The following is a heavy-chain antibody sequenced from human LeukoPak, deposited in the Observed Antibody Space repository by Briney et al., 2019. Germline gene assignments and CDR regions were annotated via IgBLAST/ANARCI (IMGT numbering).Heavy chain of an antibody. CDR1: GFTFSSYW. CDR2: IKEDGSGE. D-gene: IGHD3-10*01. V-gene: IGHV3-7*01. CDR3: VRDYYYGSGAGGYGY. J-gene: IGHJ4*02. Sequence: GGSLRLSCAASGFTFSSYWMSWVHQAPGKGLEWVANIKEDGSGEYYVDSVKGRFTISRDNAKNSLYLQMNSLRAEDTAVYYCVRDYYYGSGAGGYGYWGQGTLVTVSS.